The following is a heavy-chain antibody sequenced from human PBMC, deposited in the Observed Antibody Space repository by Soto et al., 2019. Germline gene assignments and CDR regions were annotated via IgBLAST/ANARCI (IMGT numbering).Heavy chain of an antibody. Sequence: GGSLRLSCAASGFTFSSYSMNWVRQAPGKGLEWVSYISSSSSTIYYADSVKGRFTISRDNAKNSLYLQMNSLRDEDTAVYYCARGPQQYIAVAGTGWIDPWGQGTLVTVSS. CDR2: ISSSSSTI. D-gene: IGHD6-19*01. CDR1: GFTFSSYS. CDR3: ARGPQQYIAVAGTGWIDP. J-gene: IGHJ5*02. V-gene: IGHV3-48*02.